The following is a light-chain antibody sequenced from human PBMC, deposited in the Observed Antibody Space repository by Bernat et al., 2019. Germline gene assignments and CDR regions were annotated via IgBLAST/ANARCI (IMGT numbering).Light chain of an antibody. J-gene: IGKJ2*01. Sequence: DIVLIQTPLSSPVTLGQPASISCRSSQSLLNSDGNTYLSWLQQRPGQPPRLLIYKTSVRFSGVPDRFSGSGAGTDFTLKISRVEAEDVGVYYCMQVTQFPYTFGQGTKLEIK. V-gene: IGKV2-24*01. CDR1: QSLLNSDGNTY. CDR3: MQVTQFPYT. CDR2: KTS.